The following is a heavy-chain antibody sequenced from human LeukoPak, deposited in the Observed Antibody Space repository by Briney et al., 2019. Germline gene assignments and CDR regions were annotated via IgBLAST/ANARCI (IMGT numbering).Heavy chain of an antibody. CDR1: GFTFSSYA. CDR2: ISSNGGST. V-gene: IGHV3-64*01. CDR3: ARGFLRWGSPYYFDY. J-gene: IGHJ4*02. Sequence: GGSLRLSCAAPGFTFSSYAMHWVRQAPGKGLEYVSAISSNGGSTYYANSVKGRFTISRDNSKNTLYLQMGSLRAEDMAVYYYARGFLRWGSPYYFDYWGQGTLVTVSS. D-gene: IGHD2/OR15-2a*01.